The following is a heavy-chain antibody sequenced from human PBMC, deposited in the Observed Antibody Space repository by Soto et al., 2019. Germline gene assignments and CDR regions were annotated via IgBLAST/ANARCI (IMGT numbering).Heavy chain of an antibody. CDR3: VRDAIAASGFDS. CDR2: IIPLFGTT. Sequence: QVQLVQSGAEVKKPGSSVKVSCKVSGGPFSSYTLSWVRQAPGQGPEWMGEIIPLFGTTNYVQGFQGRLTIAADVSTNTAYVELSSLRSEDTALYYCVRDAIAASGFDSWGQGTLVTVS. D-gene: IGHD6-13*01. V-gene: IGHV1-69*12. CDR1: GGPFSSYT. J-gene: IGHJ4*02.